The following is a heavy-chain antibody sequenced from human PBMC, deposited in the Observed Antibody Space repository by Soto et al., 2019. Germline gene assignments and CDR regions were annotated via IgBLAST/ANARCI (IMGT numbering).Heavy chain of an antibody. J-gene: IGHJ6*02. CDR1: GGTFSSYA. CDR3: ARDCTNGVCYYYGMDV. V-gene: IGHV1-69*13. D-gene: IGHD2-8*01. CDR2: IIPIFGTA. Sequence: SVKVSCKASGGTFSSYAISWVRLAPGQGLEWMGGIIPIFGTANYAQKFQGRVTITADESTSTAYMELSSLRSEDTAVYYCARDCTNGVCYYYGMDVWGQGTTVTVSS.